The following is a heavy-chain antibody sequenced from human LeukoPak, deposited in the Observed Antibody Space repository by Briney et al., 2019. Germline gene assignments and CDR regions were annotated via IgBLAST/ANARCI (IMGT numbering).Heavy chain of an antibody. V-gene: IGHV3-64*01. Sequence: GGSLRLSCAASGFTFGIYAMHWVRQAPGKGLEYVSAISSNGGSTYYANSVKGRFTISRDNSKKTLYLQMGSLRAEDMAVYYCARGGWSPDYWGQGTLVTVPS. J-gene: IGHJ4*02. CDR3: ARGGWSPDY. CDR2: ISSNGGST. D-gene: IGHD6-19*01. CDR1: GFTFGIYA.